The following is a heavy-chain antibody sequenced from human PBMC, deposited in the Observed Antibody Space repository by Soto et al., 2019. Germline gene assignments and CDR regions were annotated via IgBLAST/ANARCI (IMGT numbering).Heavy chain of an antibody. CDR2: IFSNDEK. Sequence: QVTLKESGPVLVKPTETLTLTCTVSGFSLSNARVGVSWIRQPPGKALEWLAHIFSNDEKSYSTLLKSRLAISKETSKSQVVLTMTNTDPVDTATYYCARSRDLAFDYWGQGTLVTVSS. CDR3: ARSRDLAFDY. CDR1: GFSLSNARVG. J-gene: IGHJ4*02. V-gene: IGHV2-26*01.